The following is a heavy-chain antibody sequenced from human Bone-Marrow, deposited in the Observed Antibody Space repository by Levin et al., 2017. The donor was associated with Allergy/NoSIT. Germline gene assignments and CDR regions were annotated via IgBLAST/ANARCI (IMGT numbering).Heavy chain of an antibody. CDR2: IDPHDSFT. D-gene: IGHD4-23*01. CDR3: VRRTGPYGGYFDY. Sequence: GESLKISCEISGFTFTDHWINWVRQMPGKGLEWVGNIDPHDSFTNYSPSFQGHVTISADKSINTAYLQWSNLKASDNAIYYCVRRTGPYGGYFDYWGQGTLVTVSS. CDR1: GFTFTDHW. J-gene: IGHJ4*02. V-gene: IGHV5-10-1*01.